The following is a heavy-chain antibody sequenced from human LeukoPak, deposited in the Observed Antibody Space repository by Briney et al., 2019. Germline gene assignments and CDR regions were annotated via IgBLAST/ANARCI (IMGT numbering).Heavy chain of an antibody. V-gene: IGHV4-59*01. Sequence: SETLSLTCTVSGGSISSYYWSWIRQPPGKGLEWIGYIYYSGSTNYNPSLKSRVTISVDTSKNQFSLKLSSVTAADTAVYYCARAPGYSYGYWFDPWGQGTLVTVSS. CDR3: ARAPGYSYGYWFDP. CDR2: IYYSGST. CDR1: GGSISSYY. D-gene: IGHD5-18*01. J-gene: IGHJ5*02.